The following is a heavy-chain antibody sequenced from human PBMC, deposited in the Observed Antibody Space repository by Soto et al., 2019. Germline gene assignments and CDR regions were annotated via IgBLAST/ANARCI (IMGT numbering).Heavy chain of an antibody. CDR3: ARQSYQLLPYYYYYMDV. Sequence: SETLSLTCTVSGGSISSSSYYWGWIRQPPGKGLEWIGSIYYSGSTYYNPSLKSRVTISVDTSKNQFSLKLSSVTAADTAVYYCARQSYQLLPYYYYYMDVWGKGTTVTVSS. V-gene: IGHV4-39*01. CDR1: GGSISSSSYY. D-gene: IGHD2-2*01. CDR2: IYYSGST. J-gene: IGHJ6*03.